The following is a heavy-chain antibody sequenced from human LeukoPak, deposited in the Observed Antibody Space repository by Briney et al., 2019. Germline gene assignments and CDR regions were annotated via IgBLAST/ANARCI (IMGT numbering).Heavy chain of an antibody. CDR1: GYTFTSYG. V-gene: IGHV1-18*01. J-gene: IGHJ3*02. D-gene: IGHD3-10*01. CDR2: ISSYSGNT. CDR3: ARDGWFGDLDAFDI. Sequence: ASVKVSFKASGYTFTSYGISWVRQAPGQGLEWMGWISSYSGNTNYAQKLQGRVTMTTDTSTSTAYMELRSLRSDDTAVYYCARDGWFGDLDAFDIWGQGTMVIVSS.